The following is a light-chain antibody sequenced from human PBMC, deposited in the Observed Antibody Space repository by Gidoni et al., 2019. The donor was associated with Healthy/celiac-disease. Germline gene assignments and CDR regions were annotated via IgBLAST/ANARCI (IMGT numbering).Light chain of an antibody. Sequence: DIQMTQSPPSLSASVGDRVTITCRASQSISSYLNWYQQKPGKAPKLLIYAASSLQSGVPSRFSGSGSGTDFTLTISSLQPEDFATYYCQQSYSTPRTFXXXTKVEIK. V-gene: IGKV1-39*01. CDR1: QSISSY. CDR3: QQSYSTPRT. CDR2: AAS. J-gene: IGKJ1*01.